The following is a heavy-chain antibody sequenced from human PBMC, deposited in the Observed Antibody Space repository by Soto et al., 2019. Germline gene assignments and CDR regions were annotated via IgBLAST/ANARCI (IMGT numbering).Heavy chain of an antibody. J-gene: IGHJ4*02. D-gene: IGHD3-3*01. CDR1: GYTLTELS. CDR2: FDPEDGET. CDR3: ATTSDNDFWSGYSH. Sequence: ASVKVSCKVSGYTLTELSMHWVRQAPGKGLEWMGGFDPEDGETIYAQKFQGRVTMTEDTSTDTAYMELSSLRSEDTAVYYCATTSDNDFWSGYSHWGQGTLVTGSS. V-gene: IGHV1-24*01.